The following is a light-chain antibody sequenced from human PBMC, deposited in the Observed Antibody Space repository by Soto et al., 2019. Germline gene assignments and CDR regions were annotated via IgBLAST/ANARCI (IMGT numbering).Light chain of an antibody. J-gene: IGKJ3*01. CDR1: QSVSSN. CDR2: DAS. V-gene: IGKV3-11*01. Sequence: EIVVTQSPATLSLSPGERATLSCRASQSVSSNLGWYQQKPGQAPRLLIYDASNRATGIPARFSGSGSGTDFTLTISSLEPEDFAVYYCQQRSNWPLTFGPGTKVDIK. CDR3: QQRSNWPLT.